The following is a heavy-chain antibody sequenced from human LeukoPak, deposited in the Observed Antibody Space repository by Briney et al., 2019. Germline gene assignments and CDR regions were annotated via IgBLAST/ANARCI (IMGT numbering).Heavy chain of an antibody. Sequence: GGSLRLSCAASGFTFSSYGMHWVRQAPGKGLEWVAVIRYDGSNKYYADSVKGRFTISRDNSKNTLYLQMNSLRAEDTAVYYCARVQWLVRGYYYYYMDVWGKGTTVTVSS. D-gene: IGHD6-19*01. J-gene: IGHJ6*03. CDR3: ARVQWLVRGYYYYYMDV. CDR2: IRYDGSNK. V-gene: IGHV3-33*01. CDR1: GFTFSSYG.